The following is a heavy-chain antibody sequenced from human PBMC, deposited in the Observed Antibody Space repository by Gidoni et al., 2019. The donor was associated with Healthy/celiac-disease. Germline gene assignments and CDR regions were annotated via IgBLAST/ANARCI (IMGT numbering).Heavy chain of an antibody. CDR2: ISGSVVST. Sequence: EVQLLASGGVLVQPVLSLRLSCAASGFTFSSYAMSWVRQAPGKGLEWVSAISGSVVSTYYADSVKGRFTISRDNSKNTLYLQMNSMRAEDTAVYYCAKVGPKYQLLSNNWFDPWGQGTLVTVSS. CDR1: GFTFSSYA. CDR3: AKVGPKYQLLSNNWFDP. J-gene: IGHJ5*02. D-gene: IGHD2-2*01. V-gene: IGHV3-23*01.